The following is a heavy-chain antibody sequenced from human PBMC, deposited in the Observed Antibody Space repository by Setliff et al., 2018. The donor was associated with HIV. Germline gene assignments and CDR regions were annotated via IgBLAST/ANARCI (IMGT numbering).Heavy chain of an antibody. V-gene: IGHV4-39*01. D-gene: IGHD6-19*01. CDR3: ARHRGARSGLYAVAQYFKY. CDR2: IYFSGTP. Sequence: SETLSLTCTVSGGSINSRSYYWAWIRQPPGKGLEWVASIYFSGTPYYNPSLKNRVTISVDTSKNQFSLKLSSVTAADTAVYYCARHRGARSGLYAVAQYFKYWGQGTLVTVSS. J-gene: IGHJ1*01. CDR1: GGSINSRSYY.